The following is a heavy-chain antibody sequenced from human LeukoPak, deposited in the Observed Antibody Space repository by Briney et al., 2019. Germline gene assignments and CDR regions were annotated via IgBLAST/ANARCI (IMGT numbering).Heavy chain of an antibody. Sequence: SETLSLTCAVSGGSISSGGYSWSWIRQPPGKGLEWIGYIYYSGSTYYNPSLKSRVTISVDTSKNQFSLKLSSVTAADTAVYYCARGSSGWYYYYYMDVWGKGTTVTVSS. CDR2: IYYSGST. J-gene: IGHJ6*03. CDR3: ARGSSGWYYYYYMDV. V-gene: IGHV4-30-4*07. D-gene: IGHD6-19*01. CDR1: GGSISSGGYS.